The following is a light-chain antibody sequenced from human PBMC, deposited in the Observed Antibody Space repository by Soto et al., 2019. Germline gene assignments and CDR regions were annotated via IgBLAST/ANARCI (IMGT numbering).Light chain of an antibody. CDR3: QQYSIWRT. Sequence: TQSPATLSLSPGERATLSCRASENVRTFVDWYQQKPGQAPRLLIYGASNRATDIPARFSGSGSGTEFTLTISSLQSEDFAVYYCQQYSIWRTFAQGTKVDTK. J-gene: IGKJ1*01. CDR2: GAS. V-gene: IGKV3D-15*01. CDR1: ENVRTF.